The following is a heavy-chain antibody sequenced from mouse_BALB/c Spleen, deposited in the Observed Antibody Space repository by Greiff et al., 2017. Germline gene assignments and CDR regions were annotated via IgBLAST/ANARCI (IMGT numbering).Heavy chain of an antibody. Sequence: VQGVESGPELVKPGASVRISCKASGYTFTSYYIHWVKQRPGQGLEWIGWIYPGNVNTKYNEKFKGKATLTADKSSSTAYMQLSSLTSEDSAVYFCARGGGYDAMDYWGQGTSVTVSS. CDR1: GYTFTSYY. J-gene: IGHJ4*01. CDR2: IYPGNVNT. CDR3: ARGGGYDAMDY. V-gene: IGHV1S56*01.